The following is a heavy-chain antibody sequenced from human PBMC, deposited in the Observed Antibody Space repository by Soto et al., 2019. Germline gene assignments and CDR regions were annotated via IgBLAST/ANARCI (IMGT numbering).Heavy chain of an antibody. CDR1: GGSITTGGRY. Sequence: QVRLQEWGPGLVKPSQTLSLKCSVSGGSITTGGRYWRWILQLPGKGLEWIGDIYYSGNTYYNASFKSRVTISVEAAKNQFSLKLSSVTAADTAVYYCAQALVFTGGDGFDIWGQGRLVTVSS. D-gene: IGHD1-1*01. CDR3: AQALVFTGGDGFDI. CDR2: IYYSGNT. J-gene: IGHJ3*02. V-gene: IGHV4-31*02.